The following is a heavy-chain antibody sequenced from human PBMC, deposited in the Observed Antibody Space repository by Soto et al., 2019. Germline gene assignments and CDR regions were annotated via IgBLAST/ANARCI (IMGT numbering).Heavy chain of an antibody. CDR1: GFTFSNAW. V-gene: IGHV3-15*07. CDR3: TTATSGLHPPDV. J-gene: IGHJ6*02. CDR2: IKSKTDGGTA. Sequence: EVQLVESGGGLAKPGESLRLSCAASGFTFSNAWMNWVRQAPGKGLEWVGRIKSKTDGGTADYAAPVKGRFTISRDDSKNTLYLQMNSLKTEDTAVYYCTTATSGLHPPDVWGQGTTVTVSS. D-gene: IGHD6-19*01.